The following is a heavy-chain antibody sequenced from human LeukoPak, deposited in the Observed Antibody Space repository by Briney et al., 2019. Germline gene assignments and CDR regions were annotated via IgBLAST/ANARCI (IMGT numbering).Heavy chain of an antibody. J-gene: IGHJ4*02. CDR2: IYYSGST. Sequence: SETLSLTCTVSGGSISSSSYYWGWIRQPPGKGLEWIGSIYYSGSTYYNPSLKSRVTISVDTSKNQFSLKLSSVTAADTAVYYCASPAVAGTYYFDYWGQGTLVTVSS. CDR1: GGSISSSSYY. V-gene: IGHV4-39*07. D-gene: IGHD6-19*01. CDR3: ASPAVAGTYYFDY.